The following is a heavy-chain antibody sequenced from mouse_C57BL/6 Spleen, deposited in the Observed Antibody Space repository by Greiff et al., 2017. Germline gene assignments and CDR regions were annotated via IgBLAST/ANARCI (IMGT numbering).Heavy chain of an antibody. CDR2: IDPENGDT. CDR1: GFNIKDDY. J-gene: IGHJ1*03. CDR3: TPLRYFVV. V-gene: IGHV14-4*01. Sequence: VQLQQSGAELVRPGASVKLSCTASGFNIKDDYMHWVKQRPEQGLEWIGWIDPENGDTEYASKFQGKATITADTSSNTAYLQLSSLTSEDTAVYYCTPLRYFVVWGTGTTVTVSS.